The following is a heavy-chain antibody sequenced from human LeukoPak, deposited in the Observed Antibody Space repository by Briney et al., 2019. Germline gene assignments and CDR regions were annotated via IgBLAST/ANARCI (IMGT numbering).Heavy chain of an antibody. CDR1: GFTFSSYG. J-gene: IGHJ4*02. CDR3: ARARGVSTGYRPIDY. CDR2: IWYDGSNK. V-gene: IGHV3-33*08. Sequence: GGSLRLSCAASGFTFSSYGMHWVRQAPGKGLEWVAVIWYDGSNKHYAESVKGRFSISRDNSKSTLYLQMNGLRAEDTAVYYCARARGVSTGYRPIDYWGQGTLVTVSS. D-gene: IGHD3-22*01.